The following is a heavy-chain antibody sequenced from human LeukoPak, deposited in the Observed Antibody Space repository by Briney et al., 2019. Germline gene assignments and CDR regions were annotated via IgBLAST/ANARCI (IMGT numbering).Heavy chain of an antibody. D-gene: IGHD6-19*01. CDR1: GFTFSSYG. V-gene: IGHV3-30*18. CDR2: ISYDGSNK. CDR3: AKDQRQWAAVGDY. Sequence: PGRSLRLSCAASGFTFSSYGMHWVREAPGKGLEWVAVISYDGSNKYYADSVKGRFTISRDNSKNTLYLQMNSLRAVDTAVYYCAKDQRQWAAVGDYWGQGTLVTVSS. J-gene: IGHJ4*02.